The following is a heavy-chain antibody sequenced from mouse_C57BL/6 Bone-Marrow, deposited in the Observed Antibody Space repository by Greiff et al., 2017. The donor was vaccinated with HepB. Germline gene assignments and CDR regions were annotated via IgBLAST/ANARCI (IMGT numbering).Heavy chain of an antibody. CDR2: INPSTGGT. CDR1: GYSFTGYY. V-gene: IGHV1-42*01. J-gene: IGHJ4*01. Sequence: VQLQQSGPELVKPGASVKISCKASGYSFTGYYMNWVKQSPEKSLEWIGEINPSTGGTTYNQKFKAKATLTVDKSSSTAYMQLKSLTSEDSAVYYCARYYYDMDYWGQGTSVTVSS. CDR3: ARYYYDMDY.